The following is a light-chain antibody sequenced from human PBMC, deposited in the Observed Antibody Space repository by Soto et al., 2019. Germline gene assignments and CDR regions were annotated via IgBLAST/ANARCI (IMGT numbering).Light chain of an antibody. Sequence: DIQMTQSPSSLSASVGDRVTITCRASQGIRIYLAWYQQKPGKVPKLLIYTASTLQSGVPSRFSGSGSGTDFTLTITNLQPEDVATYYCQKYSGPPYTFGQGTKLEIK. V-gene: IGKV1-27*01. J-gene: IGKJ2*01. CDR1: QGIRIY. CDR2: TAS. CDR3: QKYSGPPYT.